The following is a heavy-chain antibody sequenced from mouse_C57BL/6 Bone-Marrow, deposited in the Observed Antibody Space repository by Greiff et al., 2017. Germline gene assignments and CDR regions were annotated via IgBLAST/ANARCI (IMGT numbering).Heavy chain of an antibody. J-gene: IGHJ4*01. CDR3: ATSYYDTQDAMDY. CDR1: GYAFSSYW. Sequence: VKLQQSGAELVKPGASVKISCKASGYAFSSYWMNWVKQRPGKGLEWIGQIYPGDGDTNYNGKFKGKATLTADRSSSTAYMQLSSLTSEDSAVYFCATSYYDTQDAMDYWGQGTSVTVSS. V-gene: IGHV1-80*01. D-gene: IGHD1-1*01. CDR2: IYPGDGDT.